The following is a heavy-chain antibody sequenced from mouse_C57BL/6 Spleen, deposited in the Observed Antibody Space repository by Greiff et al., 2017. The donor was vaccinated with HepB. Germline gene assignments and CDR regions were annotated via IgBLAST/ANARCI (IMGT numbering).Heavy chain of an antibody. J-gene: IGHJ4*01. V-gene: IGHV1-52*01. CDR3: ARYGSSYVGVDY. Sequence: QVQLQQPGAELVRPGSSVKLSCKASGYTFTCYWMHWVKQRPIQGLEWIGNIDPSDSETHYNQKFKDKATLTVDKSSSTAYMQLSSLTSEDSAVYYCARYGSSYVGVDYWGQGTSVTVSS. CDR2: IDPSDSET. CDR1: GYTFTCYW. D-gene: IGHD1-1*01.